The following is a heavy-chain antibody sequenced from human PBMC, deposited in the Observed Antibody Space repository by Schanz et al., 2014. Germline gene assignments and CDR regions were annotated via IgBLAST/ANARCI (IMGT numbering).Heavy chain of an antibody. J-gene: IGHJ3*02. CDR1: GITFSSHS. Sequence: EVHLVESGGGLVQPGGSLRLSCAASGITFSSHSFNWVRQAPGKGLEWVSYISSSSSTRYYGDSMKGRFTISRDNSKNTMYLQMNSLTAEDTAVYDCANGRFGELSAFDIWGQGTMVTVSS. D-gene: IGHD3-10*01. CDR2: ISSSSSTR. V-gene: IGHV3-48*01. CDR3: ANGRFGELSAFDI.